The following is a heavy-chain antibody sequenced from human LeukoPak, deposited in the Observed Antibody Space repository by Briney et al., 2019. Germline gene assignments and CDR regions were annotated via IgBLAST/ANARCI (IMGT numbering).Heavy chain of an antibody. CDR2: VYGGGST. CDR3: ARDSGTTGEVKFDP. Sequence: SETLSLTCTVSGGSISSYYLSWIRQPAGKGLEWIGRVYGGGSTTYNPSLKSRVTMSVDTSKNQFSLKLSSVTAADTALYYCARDSGTTGEVKFDPWGQGTLVTVSS. V-gene: IGHV4-4*07. D-gene: IGHD3-10*01. J-gene: IGHJ5*02. CDR1: GGSISSYY.